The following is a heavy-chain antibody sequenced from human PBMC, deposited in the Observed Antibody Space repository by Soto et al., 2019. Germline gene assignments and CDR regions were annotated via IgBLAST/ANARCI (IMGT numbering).Heavy chain of an antibody. J-gene: IGHJ4*02. CDR3: ARSSRYYYDSSGYYLSLFDY. D-gene: IGHD3-22*01. V-gene: IGHV1-69*06. CDR1: GGTFSSYA. Sequence: QVQLVQSGAEVKKPGSSVKVSCKASGGTFSSYAISWVRQAPGQGLEWMGGIIPIFGTANYAQKFQGRVRITADKSTSTAYMELSSLRSEDTAVYYCARSSRYYYDSSGYYLSLFDYWGQGTLVTVSS. CDR2: IIPIFGTA.